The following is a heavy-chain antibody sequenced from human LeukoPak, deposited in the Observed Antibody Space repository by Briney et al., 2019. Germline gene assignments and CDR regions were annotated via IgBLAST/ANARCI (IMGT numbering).Heavy chain of an antibody. CDR1: GGTFTSYA. V-gene: IGHV1-69*13. CDR2: IIPIFGTA. Sequence: PVKVSCKASGGTFTSYAISWVRQAPGQGLEWMGGIIPIFGTANYAQKFQGRVTITADESTSTAYMELSSLRSEDTAVYYCARGSPYYYDSSGYYFPPYYFDYWGQGTLVTVSS. CDR3: ARGSPYYYDSSGYYFPPYYFDY. D-gene: IGHD3-22*01. J-gene: IGHJ4*02.